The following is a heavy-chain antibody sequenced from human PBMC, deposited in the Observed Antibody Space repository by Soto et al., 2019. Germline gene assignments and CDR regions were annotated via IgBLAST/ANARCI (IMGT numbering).Heavy chain of an antibody. CDR3: PKEPHYDFWSGGPYYYDYYMDV. CDR2: LSGSGTAT. D-gene: IGHD3-3*01. J-gene: IGHJ6*03. V-gene: IGHV3-23*01. CDR1: GSTVSTYA. Sequence: ELHLFESGGGLVKPGGTLRLSCAASGSTVSTYAMTWVRQAPGKGLEWVSTLSGSGTATYYADSVKGRFTISRDNSEDTLYLDMNSLRVEDTAIYYCPKEPHYDFWSGGPYYYDYYMDVWGKGATVIVSS.